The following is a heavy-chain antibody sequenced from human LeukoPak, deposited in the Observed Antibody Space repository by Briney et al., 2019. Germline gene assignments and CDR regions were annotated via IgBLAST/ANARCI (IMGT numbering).Heavy chain of an antibody. J-gene: IGHJ4*02. D-gene: IGHD6-13*01. CDR2: IYYSGST. V-gene: IGHV4-39*07. CDR1: GGSISSSTYY. Sequence: PSETLSLTCTVSGGSISSSTYYWGWIRQPPGKGLEWIGSIYYSGSTYYNPSLKSRVTIPVDKSKNQFSLKLSSVTAADTAVYYCARDQKWGSRRYYFDYWGQGTLVTVSS. CDR3: ARDQKWGSRRYYFDY.